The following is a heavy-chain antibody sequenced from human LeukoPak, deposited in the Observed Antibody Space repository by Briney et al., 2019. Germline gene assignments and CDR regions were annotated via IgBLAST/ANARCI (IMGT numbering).Heavy chain of an antibody. V-gene: IGHV1-8*02. CDR1: GYIFTSYD. Sequence: ASVKVSCKASGYIFTSYDINWVRQATGQGLEWMGWMNPNSDNTGYAQKVQGRVTMTRNTSISTAYMELSSLRSEDTAVYYCARAMRKRNYYYYMDVWGKGTTVTVSS. D-gene: IGHD3-22*01. J-gene: IGHJ6*03. CDR2: MNPNSDNT. CDR3: ARAMRKRNYYYYMDV.